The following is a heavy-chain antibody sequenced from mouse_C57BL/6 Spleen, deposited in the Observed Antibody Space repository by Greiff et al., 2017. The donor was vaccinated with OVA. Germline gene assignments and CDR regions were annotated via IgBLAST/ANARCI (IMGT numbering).Heavy chain of an antibody. J-gene: IGHJ3*01. CDR3: ARITTVVDVAY. CDR2: IYPGDGDT. V-gene: IGHV1-82*01. D-gene: IGHD1-1*01. CDR1: GYAFSSSW. Sequence: QVQLKQSGPELVKPGASVKISCKASGYAFSSSWMNWVKQRPGKGLEWIGRIYPGDGDTNYNGKFKGKATLTAGKSSSTAYMQLSSLTSEDSAVYFCARITTVVDVAYWGQGTLVTVSA.